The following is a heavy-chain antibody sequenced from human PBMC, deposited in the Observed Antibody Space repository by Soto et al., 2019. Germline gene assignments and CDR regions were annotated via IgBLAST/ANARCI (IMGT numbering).Heavy chain of an antibody. J-gene: IGHJ3*02. CDR2: IYSGGST. V-gene: IGHV3-53*01. CDR1: GFTVSSNY. Sequence: GGSLRLSCAASGFTVSSNYMSWVRQAPGKGLEWVSVIYSGGSTYYADSAKGRFTISRDNSKNTLYLQMNSLRAEDTAVYYCAAIHSEYCSGGSCHTDDSFDIWGQGTMVTVSS. CDR3: AAIHSEYCSGGSCHTDDSFDI. D-gene: IGHD2-15*01.